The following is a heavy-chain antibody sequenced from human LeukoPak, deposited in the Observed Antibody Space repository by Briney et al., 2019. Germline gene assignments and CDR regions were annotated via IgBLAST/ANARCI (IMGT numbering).Heavy chain of an antibody. V-gene: IGHV1-24*01. J-gene: IGHJ4*02. CDR1: GYTLTELS. D-gene: IGHD2-2*01. Sequence: ASVKVFCTVSGYTLTELSMHWVRQAPGKGLEWMGGFDPEDGETIYAQKFQGRVTMTEDTSTDTAYMELSSLRSEDTAVYYCATDLACRSSTSCYDYWGQGTLVTVSS. CDR2: FDPEDGET. CDR3: ATDLACRSSTSCYDY.